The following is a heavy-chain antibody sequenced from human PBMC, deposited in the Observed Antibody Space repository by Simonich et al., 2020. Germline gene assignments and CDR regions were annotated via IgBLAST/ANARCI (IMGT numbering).Heavy chain of an antibody. D-gene: IGHD1-26*01. Sequence: QVQLQESGPGLVKPSETLSLTCTVSGGSISSYYWSWIRQPPGKGLEWIGYIYYSGSTNYNPYLKSRVTISVDTSKNQFSLKLSSVTAADTAVYYCARSLGYYYYYYGMDVWGQGTTVTVSS. CDR3: ARSLGYYYYYYGMDV. J-gene: IGHJ6*02. CDR1: GGSISSYY. V-gene: IGHV4-59*08. CDR2: IYYSGST.